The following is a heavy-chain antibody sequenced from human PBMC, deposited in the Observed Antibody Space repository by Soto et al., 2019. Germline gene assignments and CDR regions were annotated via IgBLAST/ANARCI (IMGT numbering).Heavy chain of an antibody. Sequence: GWSLRLSCAASGFTFSIYWMHWVRQAPGKGLVWVSRINGDGSSTSYADSVKGRFTISRDNAKNTLYLQMNSLRAEDTGVYYCASIPPSAVGATSEVDDRGQGSLVTVS. CDR2: INGDGSST. V-gene: IGHV3-74*01. J-gene: IGHJ4*02. CDR3: ASIPPSAVGATSEVDD. D-gene: IGHD1-26*01. CDR1: GFTFSIYW.